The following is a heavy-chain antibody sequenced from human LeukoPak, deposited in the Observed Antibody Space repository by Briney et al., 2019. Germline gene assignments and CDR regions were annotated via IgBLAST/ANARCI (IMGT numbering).Heavy chain of an antibody. CDR3: ARVPATATHPHYYYYYGMDV. Sequence: GGSLRLSCAASGFTVSSNYMSWVRQAPGKGLEWVPVIYSGGSTYYADSVKGRVTISRHNSKNTLYLQMNSLRAEDTAVYYCARVPATATHPHYYYYYGMDVWGQGTTVTVSS. D-gene: IGHD2-15*01. CDR1: GFTVSSNY. CDR2: IYSGGST. V-gene: IGHV3-53*04. J-gene: IGHJ6*02.